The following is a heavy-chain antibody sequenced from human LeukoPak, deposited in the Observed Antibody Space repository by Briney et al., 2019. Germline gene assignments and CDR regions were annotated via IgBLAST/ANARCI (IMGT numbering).Heavy chain of an antibody. CDR3: AREGITMIVVVHDAFDI. V-gene: IGHV1-2*02. J-gene: IGHJ3*02. D-gene: IGHD3-22*01. Sequence: ASVKVSCKASGYTFTGYYMHWVRQAPGQGLEWMGWINPNSGGTNYAQKFQGRVTMTRDTSISTAYMELSRLRSDDTAVYYCAREGITMIVVVHDAFDIWGQGTMVTVSS. CDR2: INPNSGGT. CDR1: GYTFTGYY.